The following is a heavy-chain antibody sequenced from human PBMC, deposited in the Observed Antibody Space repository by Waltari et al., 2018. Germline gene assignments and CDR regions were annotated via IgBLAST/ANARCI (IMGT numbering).Heavy chain of an antibody. CDR3: ARGPYGDYNPRYYYGMDV. V-gene: IGHV3-21*01. CDR1: GFTFSSYS. Sequence: EVQLVESGGGLVKPGGSLRLSCAASGFTFSSYSMNWVRQAPGKGLEWVSTISSSSSYIDYADTVKGRFTISRDNAKNSLYLQMNSLRAEDTAVYYCARGPYGDYNPRYYYGMDVWGQGTTVTVSS. J-gene: IGHJ6*02. CDR2: ISSSSSYI. D-gene: IGHD4-17*01.